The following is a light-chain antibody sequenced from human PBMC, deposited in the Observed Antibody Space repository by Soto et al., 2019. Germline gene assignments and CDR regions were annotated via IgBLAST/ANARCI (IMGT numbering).Light chain of an antibody. Sequence: EIQMTQSPSTLSASVGDRVTITCRASQSISNWVAWYQQKPGKAPKFLIYDASTLQSGVPSRFSGSGSGTEFTLTSTSLQHDDFATYYCQQYNSYSTFGQGTKVEIK. CDR2: DAS. J-gene: IGKJ1*01. CDR3: QQYNSYST. CDR1: QSISNW. V-gene: IGKV1-5*01.